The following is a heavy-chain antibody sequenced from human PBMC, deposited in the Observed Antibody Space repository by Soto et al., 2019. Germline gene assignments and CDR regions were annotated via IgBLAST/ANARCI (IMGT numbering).Heavy chain of an antibody. CDR2: ISGRGDEI. CDR3: AKEYYYDSSFDY. J-gene: IGHJ4*02. D-gene: IGHD3-22*01. V-gene: IGHV3-23*01. CDR1: GITFSDFA. Sequence: PGGSLRLSCAASGITFSDFAMAWLRQTTGKGLEWVSTISGRGDEIYYADSVKGRFTISRDNSGSTLYLQMNSLRAEDTAVYFCAKEYYYDSSFDYWGQGVLVTVSS.